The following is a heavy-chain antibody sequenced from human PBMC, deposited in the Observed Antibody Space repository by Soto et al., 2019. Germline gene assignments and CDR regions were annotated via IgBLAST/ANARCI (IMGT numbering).Heavy chain of an antibody. CDR3: ARDNSDLEYSSSSGTDYYYYYGMDV. J-gene: IGHJ6*02. V-gene: IGHV1-69*13. D-gene: IGHD6-6*01. Sequence: SVKVSCKASRVAFSKFIVTWVRQAPGLGLEWVGGIIPIFGTANYAQKFQGRVTITADESTSTSYMEVNNLRSEDTAVYYCARDNSDLEYSSSSGTDYYYYYGMDVWGQGTTVTVSS. CDR2: IIPIFGTA. CDR1: RVAFSKFI.